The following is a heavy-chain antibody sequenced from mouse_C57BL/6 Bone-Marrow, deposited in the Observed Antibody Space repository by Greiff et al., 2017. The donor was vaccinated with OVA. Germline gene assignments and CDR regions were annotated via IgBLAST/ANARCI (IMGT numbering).Heavy chain of an antibody. V-gene: IGHV1-50*01. CDR1: GYTFTSYW. Sequence: VQLQQPGAELVKPGASVKLSCKASGYTFTSYWMQWVKQRPGQGLEWIGEIDPSDSYTNYNQKFKGKATLTVDTSSSTAYMQLSSLTSEDSAVYYCARGDYYGSSCVDYWGQGTTLTVSS. D-gene: IGHD1-1*01. CDR3: ARGDYYGSSCVDY. CDR2: IDPSDSYT. J-gene: IGHJ2*01.